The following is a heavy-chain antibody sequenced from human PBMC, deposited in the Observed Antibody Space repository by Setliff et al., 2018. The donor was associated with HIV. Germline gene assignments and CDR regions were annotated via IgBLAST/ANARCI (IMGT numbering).Heavy chain of an antibody. D-gene: IGHD6-6*01. V-gene: IGHV1-46*01. CDR3: ARGKQMSRRSDAFDI. Sequence: GASVKVSCKSSGYRFSNHFIHWVRQAPGQGLEWMEVIDPTDGSTSFTQKFQGRVTVTRDTSTSTVYMELSGLKSEDTAMYYCARGKQMSRRSDAFDIWGQGTKVTGSS. CDR1: GYRFSNHF. CDR2: IDPTDGST. J-gene: IGHJ3*02.